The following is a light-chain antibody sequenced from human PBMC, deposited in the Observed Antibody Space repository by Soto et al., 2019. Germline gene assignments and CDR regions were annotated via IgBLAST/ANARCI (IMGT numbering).Light chain of an antibody. J-gene: IGKJ1*01. CDR3: QQYNNWWT. CDR1: QSVSSN. V-gene: IGKV3-15*01. Sequence: EIVMTQSPATLSVSPGERATLSCRASQSVSSNLAWYQPKPGQAPRLLIYGASTRATGIPARFSGSGSGTAFTLTISSLQSEDFAVYYCQQYNNWWTFGQGTKVEIK. CDR2: GAS.